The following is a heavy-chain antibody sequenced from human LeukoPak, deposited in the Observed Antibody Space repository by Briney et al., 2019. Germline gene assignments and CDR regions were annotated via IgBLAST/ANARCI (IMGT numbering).Heavy chain of an antibody. Sequence: GGSLRLSCAASGFTVSSNYMSWVRQAPGKGLEWVSAISGSGGSTYYADSVKGRFTISRDNSKNTLYLQMNSLRAEDTAVYYCARLGVYIAVAGTFDYWGQGTLVTVSS. CDR3: ARLGVYIAVAGTFDY. J-gene: IGHJ4*02. V-gene: IGHV3-23*01. CDR1: GFTVSSNY. CDR2: ISGSGGST. D-gene: IGHD6-19*01.